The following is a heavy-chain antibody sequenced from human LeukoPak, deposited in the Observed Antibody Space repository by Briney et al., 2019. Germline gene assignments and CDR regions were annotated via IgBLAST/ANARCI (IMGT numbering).Heavy chain of an antibody. V-gene: IGHV3-30*02. J-gene: IGHJ4*02. CDR3: ANDPRCGGDCYSDDY. CDR2: IRYDGSNK. CDR1: GFTFSSYG. D-gene: IGHD2-21*02. Sequence: GGSLRLSCAASGFTFSSYGMHWVRQAPGKGLEWVAFIRYDGSNKYYADSVKGRFTISRDNSKNTLYLQMNSLRAEDTAVYYCANDPRCGGDCYSDDYWGQGTLVTVSS.